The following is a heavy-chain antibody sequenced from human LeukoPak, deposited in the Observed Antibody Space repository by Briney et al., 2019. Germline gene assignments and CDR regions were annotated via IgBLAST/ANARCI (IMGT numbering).Heavy chain of an antibody. J-gene: IGHJ3*02. CDR1: RGSINTGNYY. V-gene: IGHV4-30-4*01. CDR3: ARESRTGDAFDI. CDR2: IHYSGST. Sequence: PSQTLSLTCTVSRGSINTGNYYWSWIRQPPGKGLEWLGFIHYSGSTDYNPSLKSRVSISIDTSKNQFSLQLSSVTAADTAVYYCARESRTGDAFDIWGQGTMVTVSS.